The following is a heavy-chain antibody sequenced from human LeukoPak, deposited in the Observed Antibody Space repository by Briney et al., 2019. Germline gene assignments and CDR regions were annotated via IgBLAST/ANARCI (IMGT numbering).Heavy chain of an antibody. J-gene: IGHJ4*02. CDR1: GYTFTGYY. D-gene: IGHD3-10*01. CDR2: INPNSGGT. CDR3: AREGGSGNPWYFDY. V-gene: IGHV1-2*04. Sequence: ASVKVSCKASGYTFTGYYMHWMRQAPGQGLEWMGWINPNSGGTNYAQKFQGWVTMTRDTSISTAYMELSRLRSDDTAVYYCAREGGSGNPWYFDYWGQGTLVTVSS.